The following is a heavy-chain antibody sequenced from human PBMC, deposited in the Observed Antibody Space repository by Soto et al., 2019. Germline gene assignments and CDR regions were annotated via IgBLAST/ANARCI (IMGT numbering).Heavy chain of an antibody. V-gene: IGHV5-51*01. D-gene: IGHD5-18*01. J-gene: IGHJ4*02. CDR1: GYNFSTYW. Sequence: GESLHITCRGSGYNFSTYWSGGVRQMPGKGLEWMGIIYPGDSDTRYNPSFQGQVTISADKSISTAYLQWNSLKASDTAMYYCARGTARSYTVMVYFDYWGQGTLVTVSS. CDR2: IYPGDSDT. CDR3: ARGTARSYTVMVYFDY.